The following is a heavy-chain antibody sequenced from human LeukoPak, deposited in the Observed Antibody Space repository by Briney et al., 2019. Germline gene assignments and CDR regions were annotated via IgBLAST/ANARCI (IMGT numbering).Heavy chain of an antibody. D-gene: IGHD3-10*01. CDR3: ARATVWFGEPMDV. V-gene: IGHV4-39*07. J-gene: IGHJ6*03. CDR2: IYYSGST. CDR1: GGSISSSSYY. Sequence: PSETLSLTCTVSGGSISSSSYYWGWIRQPPGKGLEWIGSIYYSGSTYYNPSLKSRVTISVDTSKNQFSLKLSSVTAADTAVYYCARATVWFGEPMDVWGKGTTVTISS.